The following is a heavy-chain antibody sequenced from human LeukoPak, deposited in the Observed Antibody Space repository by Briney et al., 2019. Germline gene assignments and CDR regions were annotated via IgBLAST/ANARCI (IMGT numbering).Heavy chain of an antibody. CDR2: LSHDEAHN. CDR1: GFTFSNYG. J-gene: IGHJ4*02. Sequence: GGSLRLSCVASGFTFSNYGMHWVRQAPGKGPEWVAVLSHDEAHNYYADSVKGRFSIYRDISKSTLYLQMNSLRDDDTALYYCARDVDLALDYWGPGTLVTVSS. V-gene: IGHV3-30*03. CDR3: ARDVDLALDY.